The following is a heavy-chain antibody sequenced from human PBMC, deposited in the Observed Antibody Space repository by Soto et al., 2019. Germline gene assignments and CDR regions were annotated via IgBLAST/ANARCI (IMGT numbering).Heavy chain of an antibody. D-gene: IGHD3-16*01. Sequence: GGSLRLSCAASGFTFDDYAMHWVRQAPGKGLEWVSGISWNSGSIGYADSVKGRFTISRDNAKNSLYLQMNSLRAEDTALYYCEKDWLGGDPPYDYFNSGGKGPRFPVS. V-gene: IGHV3-9*01. J-gene: IGHJ4*02. CDR1: GFTFDDYA. CDR2: ISWNSGSI. CDR3: EKDWLGGDPPYDYFNS.